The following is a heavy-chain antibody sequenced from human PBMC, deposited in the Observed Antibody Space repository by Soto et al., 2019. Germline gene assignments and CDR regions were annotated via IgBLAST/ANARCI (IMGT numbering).Heavy chain of an antibody. Sequence: EVQLVESGGGLVQPGGSLRLSCAASGFTFSSYSMNWVRQAPGKGLEWVSYISSSRSTIYYADSVKGRFTISRDNAKKSLYLKMNSLRAEDTAVYYCARDCPGSSTTCYGNEWFDSWGQGTLVTVSS. V-gene: IGHV3-48*01. D-gene: IGHD2-2*01. CDR2: ISSSRSTI. CDR1: GFTFSSYS. CDR3: ARDCPGSSTTCYGNEWFDS. J-gene: IGHJ5*01.